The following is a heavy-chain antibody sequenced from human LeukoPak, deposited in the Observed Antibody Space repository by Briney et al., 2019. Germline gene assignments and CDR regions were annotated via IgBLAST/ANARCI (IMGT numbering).Heavy chain of an antibody. CDR2: IYYSGST. Sequence: SETLSLTCTVSGGSISSSSYYWGWIRQPPGKGLEWIGSIYYSGSTYYNPSLKSRVTMSVDTSKNQFSLKLSSVTAADTAVYYCARNSGSFYFDYWGQGTLVTVSS. CDR3: ARNSGSFYFDY. J-gene: IGHJ4*02. CDR1: GGSISSSSYY. V-gene: IGHV4-39*07. D-gene: IGHD1-26*01.